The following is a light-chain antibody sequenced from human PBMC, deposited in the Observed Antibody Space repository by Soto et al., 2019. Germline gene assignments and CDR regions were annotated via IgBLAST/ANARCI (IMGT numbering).Light chain of an antibody. Sequence: VLRQSPVTLSLSPVDIATRSCSTSQSVSSRFLAWYQQKPGQAPRLLIYGALSRATGIPDRFSGSGSGTDFPLTISRLQPEDFALYYCQQYATSPLTFGRGTKVDIK. CDR1: QSVSSRF. CDR3: QQYATSPLT. CDR2: GAL. J-gene: IGKJ4*01. V-gene: IGKV3-20*01.